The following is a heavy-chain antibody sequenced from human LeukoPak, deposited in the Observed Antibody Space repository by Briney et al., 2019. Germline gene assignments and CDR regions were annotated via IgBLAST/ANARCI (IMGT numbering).Heavy chain of an antibody. D-gene: IGHD6-13*01. CDR1: GFTFDDSA. V-gene: IGHV3-9*01. Sequence: GGSLRLSCAASGFTFDDSAMHWVRQVPGKGLEWVSGISWNSGIIDYADSVKGRFTISRDNSKNTLYLQMNSLRAEDTAVYYCARESSRIAIGTLDFWGQGTLVTVSS. CDR3: ARESSRIAIGTLDF. CDR2: ISWNSGII. J-gene: IGHJ4*02.